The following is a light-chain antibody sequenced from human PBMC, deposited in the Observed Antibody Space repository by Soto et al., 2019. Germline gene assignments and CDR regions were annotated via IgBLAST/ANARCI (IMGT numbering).Light chain of an antibody. CDR1: QSVSSTY. CDR2: TAS. V-gene: IGKV3-20*01. J-gene: IGKJ1*01. CDR3: QQVGTSPPWT. Sequence: EIVLTQSPGTLSLSPGERATLSCRASQSVSSTYLAWYQQKPGQAPRLLMYTASVRATGIPDRFSGSGSGTDFTLTISRLEPEDFAVYYCQQVGTSPPWTFGQGTRVEIK.